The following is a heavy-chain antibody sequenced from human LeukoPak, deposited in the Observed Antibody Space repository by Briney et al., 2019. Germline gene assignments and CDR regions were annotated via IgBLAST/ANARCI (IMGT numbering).Heavy chain of an antibody. CDR1: GFTFSNYR. CDR2: INSDGRST. J-gene: IGHJ4*02. Sequence: PGGSLRLSCAASGFTFSNYRMHWIRQAPGKGLVWVSRINSDGRSTSYADSVKGRFTISRDNAKNTLYLQMNSLRAEDTAVYFCARGTSTTFDYWGQGTLVTVSS. V-gene: IGHV3-74*01. CDR3: ARGTSTTFDY. D-gene: IGHD2/OR15-2a*01.